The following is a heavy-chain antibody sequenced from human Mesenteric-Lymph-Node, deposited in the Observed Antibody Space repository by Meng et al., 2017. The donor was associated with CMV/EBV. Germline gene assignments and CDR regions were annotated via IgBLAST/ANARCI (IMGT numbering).Heavy chain of an antibody. V-gene: IGHV1-69*05. CDR1: GGTFSSYA. CDR3: ARVVPAANYYYYGMDV. CDR2: IIPIFGTA. J-gene: IGHJ6*02. Sequence: SVKVSCKASGGTFSSYAISRVRQAPGQGLEWMGGIIPIFGTANYAQKFQGRVTITTDESTSTAYMELSSLRSEDTAVYYCARVVPAANYYYYGMDVWGQGTTVTVSS. D-gene: IGHD2-2*01.